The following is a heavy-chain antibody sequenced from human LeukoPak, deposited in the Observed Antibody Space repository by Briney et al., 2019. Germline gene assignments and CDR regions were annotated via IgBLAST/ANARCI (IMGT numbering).Heavy chain of an antibody. CDR2: ISTYNGNT. J-gene: IGHJ4*02. D-gene: IGHD6-6*01. V-gene: IGHV1-18*01. CDR1: GYTFTSYG. CDR3: ARGYALEARPNFDY. Sequence: ASVKVSCKASGYTFTSYGISWVRQAPGQGLEWMGWISTYNGNTNYAQKLQGRVTMTTDTSTSTAYMELRSLRSGDTAVYYCARGYALEARPNFDYWGQGTLVTVSS.